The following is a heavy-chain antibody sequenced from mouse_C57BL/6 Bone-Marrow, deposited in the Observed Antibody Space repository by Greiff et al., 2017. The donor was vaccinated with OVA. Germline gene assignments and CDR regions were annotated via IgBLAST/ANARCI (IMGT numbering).Heavy chain of an antibody. CDR3: ALITTVPHY. CDR2: INPNNGGT. D-gene: IGHD1-1*01. J-gene: IGHJ2*01. V-gene: IGHV1-26*01. CDR1: GYTFTDYY. Sequence: EVQLQQSGPELVKPGASVKISCKASGYTFTDYYMNWVKQSHGKSLEWIGDINPNNGGTSYNQKFKGKATLTVDKSSSTAYMELRSLTSEDSAVYYCALITTVPHYWGQGTTLTVSS.